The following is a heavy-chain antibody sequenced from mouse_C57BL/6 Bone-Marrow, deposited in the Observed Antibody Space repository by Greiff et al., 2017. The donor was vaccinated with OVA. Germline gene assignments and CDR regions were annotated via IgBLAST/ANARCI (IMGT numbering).Heavy chain of an antibody. Sequence: VQLQQSGAELARPGASVKLSCKASGYTFTSYGISWVKQRTGQGLEWIGEIYPRSGNTYYNEKFKGKATLTVDKSSSTAHMELRSLTSEDSAVYYCAREDKPLYAMDYWGQGTSVTVSS. CDR1: GYTFTSYG. CDR2: IYPRSGNT. V-gene: IGHV1-81*01. J-gene: IGHJ4*01. CDR3: AREDKPLYAMDY.